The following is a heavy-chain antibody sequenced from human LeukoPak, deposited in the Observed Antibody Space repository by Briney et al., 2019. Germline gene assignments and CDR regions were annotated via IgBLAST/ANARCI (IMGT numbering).Heavy chain of an antibody. CDR2: ISAYNGNT. CDR3: ARDLRTMVRGESDY. CDR1: GGTFSSYA. D-gene: IGHD3-10*01. V-gene: IGHV1-18*01. J-gene: IGHJ4*02. Sequence: ASVKVSCKASGGTFSSYAISWVRQAPGQGLEWMGWISAYNGNTNYAQKLQGRVTMTTDTSTSTAYMELRSLRSDDTAVYYCARDLRTMVRGESDYWGQGTLVTVSS.